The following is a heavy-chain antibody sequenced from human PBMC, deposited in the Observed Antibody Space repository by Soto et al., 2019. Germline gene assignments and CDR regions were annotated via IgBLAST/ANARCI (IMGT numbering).Heavy chain of an antibody. CDR1: GRTFSSYA. CDR2: IIPIFGTA. Sequence: SVKVSCKASGRTFSSYAISWVRQAPGQGLEWMGGIIPIFGTANYAQKFQGRVTITADESTSTAYMELSSLRSEDTAVYYCARDSDYGGSFDYWDQGTLVTVSS. D-gene: IGHD4-17*01. J-gene: IGHJ4*02. CDR3: ARDSDYGGSFDY. V-gene: IGHV1-69*13.